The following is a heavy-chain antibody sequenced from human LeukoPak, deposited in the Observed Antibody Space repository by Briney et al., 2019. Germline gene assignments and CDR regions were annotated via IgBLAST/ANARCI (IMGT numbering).Heavy chain of an antibody. CDR3: ARDRYDIVTGYNPLGAFDL. V-gene: IGHV3-23*01. CDR1: GFTFSSYA. J-gene: IGHJ3*01. CDR2: ISGSGGST. D-gene: IGHD3-9*01. Sequence: PGGSLRLSCAASGFTFSSYAMSWVRQAPGKGLEWVSAISGSGGSTYYADSVKGRFTISRDNSKNTLYLQMNSLRAEDTAVYYRARDRYDIVTGYNPLGAFDLWGQGTMVTVSS.